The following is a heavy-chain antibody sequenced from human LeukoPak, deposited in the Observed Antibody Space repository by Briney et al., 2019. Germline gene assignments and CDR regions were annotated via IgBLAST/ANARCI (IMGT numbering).Heavy chain of an antibody. Sequence: ASVKVSCKASGYTFTSYDINWVRQATGQGLEWMGWMNPNSGNTGYAQKFQGRVTMTRNTSISTAYMELSSLRSEDTAVYYCARHGLRFRYFDLWGRGTLVTVSS. J-gene: IGHJ2*01. CDR3: ARHGLRFRYFDL. D-gene: IGHD3-10*01. V-gene: IGHV1-8*01. CDR2: MNPNSGNT. CDR1: GYTFTSYD.